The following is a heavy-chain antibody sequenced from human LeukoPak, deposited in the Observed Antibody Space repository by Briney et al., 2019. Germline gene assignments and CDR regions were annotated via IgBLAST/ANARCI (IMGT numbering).Heavy chain of an antibody. D-gene: IGHD6-6*01. V-gene: IGHV3-23*01. J-gene: IGHJ5*02. CDR1: GFTVSSSA. CDR2: ISGSGGST. CDR3: VKGGGQGIAARP. Sequence: GGSLSLSCAASGFTVSSSAMSWLRQAPGKGLEWVSAISGSGGSTYYADSVKGRFTISRYNSKNTLYLQMNSLRAEDTAVYYWVKGGGQGIAARPGGQGTLVTVSS.